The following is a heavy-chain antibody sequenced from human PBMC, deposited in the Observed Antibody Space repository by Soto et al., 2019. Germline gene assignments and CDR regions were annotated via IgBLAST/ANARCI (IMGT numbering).Heavy chain of an antibody. CDR3: ARDTEFWGGYYPRDNYYGMDV. D-gene: IGHD3-3*01. CDR2: IIPIFGTE. CDR1: GGTFSSYA. J-gene: IGHJ6*02. Sequence: QVQLVQSGAEVKKPGSSVKVSFKASGGTFSSYAISWPRQTPAQGLEWMGGIIPIFGTENYEPKFQGRVTITADESTSTAYMELSSLRSDDTAVYYCARDTEFWGGYYPRDNYYGMDVWGQGTTVTVSS. V-gene: IGHV1-69*01.